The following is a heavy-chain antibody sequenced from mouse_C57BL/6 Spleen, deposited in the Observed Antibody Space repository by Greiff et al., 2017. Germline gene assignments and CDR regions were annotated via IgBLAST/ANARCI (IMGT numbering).Heavy chain of an antibody. CDR2: ISSGSSTI. J-gene: IGHJ4*01. V-gene: IGHV5-17*01. CDR1: GFTFSDYG. D-gene: IGHD1-1*01. Sequence: EVMLVESGGGLVKPGGSLKLSCAASGFTFSDYGMHWVRQAPEKGLEWVAYISSGSSTIYYADTVKGRFTISRDNAKNPLFLQMTSLRSEDTAMYYCARPGYYGSSYYAMDYWGQGTSVTVSS. CDR3: ARPGYYGSSYYAMDY.